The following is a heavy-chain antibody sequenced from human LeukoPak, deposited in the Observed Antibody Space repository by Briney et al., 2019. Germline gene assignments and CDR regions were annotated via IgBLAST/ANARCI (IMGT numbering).Heavy chain of an antibody. Sequence: GGSLRLSCAASGFTFSSYNMNWVRQAPGKGLEWVSSISRSSSYIYYADSVKGRFTISRDNAKNSQYLQMNSLRAEDTAVYYCARAFLVSLMIAAAGNYWGQGTLVTVSS. CDR1: GFTFSSYN. D-gene: IGHD6-13*01. V-gene: IGHV3-21*01. J-gene: IGHJ4*02. CDR3: ARAFLVSLMIAAAGNY. CDR2: ISRSSSYI.